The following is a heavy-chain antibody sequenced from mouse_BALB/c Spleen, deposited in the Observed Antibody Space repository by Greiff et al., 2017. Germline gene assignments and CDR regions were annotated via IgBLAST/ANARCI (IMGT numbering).Heavy chain of an antibody. J-gene: IGHJ3*01. CDR2: IWAGGST. D-gene: IGHD2-4*01. V-gene: IGHV2-9*02. Sequence: VMLVESGPGLVAPSQSLSITCTVSGFSLTSYGVHWVRQPPGKGLEWLGVIWAGGSTNYNSALMSRLSISKDNSKSQVFLKMNSLQTDDTAMYYCAREGDDYVAYWGQGTLVTVSA. CDR1: GFSLTSYG. CDR3: AREGDDYVAY.